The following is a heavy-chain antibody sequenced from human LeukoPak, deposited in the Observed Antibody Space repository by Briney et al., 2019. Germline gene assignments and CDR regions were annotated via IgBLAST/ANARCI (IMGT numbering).Heavy chain of an antibody. D-gene: IGHD3-9*01. CDR3: ARDLGRYFARQHGMDV. CDR1: GFTFSDYY. Sequence: KPGGSLRLSCAASGFTFSDYYMTWIRQAPGKGLEWVSYISSSGSTIYYADSVKGRFTISRDNAKNSLYLQMNSLRAEDTAVYYCARDLGRYFARQHGMDVWGQGTTVTVSS. J-gene: IGHJ6*02. V-gene: IGHV3-11*01. CDR2: ISSSGSTI.